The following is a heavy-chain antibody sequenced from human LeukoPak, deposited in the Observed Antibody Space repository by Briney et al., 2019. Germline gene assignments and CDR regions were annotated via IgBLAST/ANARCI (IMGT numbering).Heavy chain of an antibody. Sequence: PGGSLRLSCEASGFTFSNAWMSWVRQAPGKGLEWVAVISYDGSNKYYADSVKGRFTISRDNSKNTLYLQMNSLRAEDTAVYYCAKEAGTAQYYFDYWGQGNLVTVSS. D-gene: IGHD6-19*01. CDR1: GFTFSNAW. CDR3: AKEAGTAQYYFDY. J-gene: IGHJ4*02. V-gene: IGHV3-30*18. CDR2: ISYDGSNK.